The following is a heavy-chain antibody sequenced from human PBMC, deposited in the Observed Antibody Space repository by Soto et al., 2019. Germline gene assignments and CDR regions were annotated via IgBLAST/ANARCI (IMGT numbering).Heavy chain of an antibody. CDR2: ISAYNGNT. J-gene: IGHJ4*02. CDR1: GYTFTSYG. Sequence: QVQLVQSGAEVKKPGASVKVSCKASGYTFTSYGISWVRQAPGQGLEWMGWISAYNGNTNYAQKLQGRVTMTTDTSTSTAYMELRSLSSDDTAVYYCARRPVGDYSGYYLDYWGQGTLVTVSS. V-gene: IGHV1-18*01. CDR3: ARRPVGDYSGYYLDY. D-gene: IGHD4-17*01.